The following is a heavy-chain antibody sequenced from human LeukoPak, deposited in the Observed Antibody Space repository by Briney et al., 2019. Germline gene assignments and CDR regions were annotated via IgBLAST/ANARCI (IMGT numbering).Heavy chain of an antibody. CDR3: ARAVGAPSNMIAFGGVIVN. D-gene: IGHD3-16*02. V-gene: IGHV4-59*13. J-gene: IGHJ4*02. Sequence: PSETLSLTCTVSGGSISSYYWSWIRQPPGKGLEWIGYISYSGSTNYNPSLMSRVIISVDTSKNQFSLRLSSVAVADTAVYYCARAVGAPSNMIAFGGVIVNWGQGTLVTVSS. CDR2: ISYSGST. CDR1: GGSISSYY.